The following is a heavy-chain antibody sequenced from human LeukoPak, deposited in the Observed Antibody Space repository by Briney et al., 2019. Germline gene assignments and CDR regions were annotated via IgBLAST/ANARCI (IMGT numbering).Heavy chain of an antibody. J-gene: IGHJ4*02. V-gene: IGHV3-7*03. D-gene: IGHD2-2*01. CDR3: AREVVVVPAAHFDY. CDR2: IKQDGSEK. CDR1: GFTFSSYW. Sequence: GSLRLSCAASGFTFSSYWMSWVRQAPGKGLEWVANIKQDGSEKYYVDSVKGRFTISRDNAKNSLYLQMNSLRAEDTAVYYCAREVVVVPAAHFDYWGQGTLVTVSS.